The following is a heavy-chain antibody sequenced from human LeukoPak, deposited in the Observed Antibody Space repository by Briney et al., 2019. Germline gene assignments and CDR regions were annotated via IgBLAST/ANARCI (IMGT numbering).Heavy chain of an antibody. J-gene: IGHJ4*02. CDR1: GFTFSSYA. CDR2: ISVSGGST. V-gene: IGHV3-23*01. D-gene: IGHD3-22*01. Sequence: PRGSLRLSCAASGFTFSSYAMNWVRQAPGKGLEWVSGISVSGGSTYYADSVKGRFTISRDNSKNTLYLQMNSLRAEDTAVYYCAKDQGATYYDSSGYYHVGNDYWGQGTLVTVSS. CDR3: AKDQGATYYDSSGYYHVGNDY.